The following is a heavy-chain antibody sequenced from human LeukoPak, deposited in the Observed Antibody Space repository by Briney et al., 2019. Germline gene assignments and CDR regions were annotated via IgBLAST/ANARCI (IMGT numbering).Heavy chain of an antibody. Sequence: SETLSLTCTVSGGSISSSSYYWGWVRQPPGRGLDWIGSIHYSGTTYYNPSVKSRVTISLDTSKNQFSLKLSSVTAADTAVYYCARRANTAPPYYFDYWGQGTLVTVSS. D-gene: IGHD5-18*01. V-gene: IGHV4-39*07. CDR1: GGSISSSSYY. CDR3: ARRANTAPPYYFDY. CDR2: IHYSGTT. J-gene: IGHJ4*02.